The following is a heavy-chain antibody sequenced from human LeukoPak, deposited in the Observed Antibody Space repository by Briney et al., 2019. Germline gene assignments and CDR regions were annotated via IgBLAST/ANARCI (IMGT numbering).Heavy chain of an antibody. Sequence: GGSLRLSCAASGFTFSSYAMHWVRQAPGKGLEWVAVISYDGSNKYYADSVKGRFTISRDNSKNTLYLQMNSLRAEDTAVYYCARAGPDSSSWYYNWFDPWGQGTLVTVSS. CDR1: GFTFSSYA. J-gene: IGHJ5*02. CDR3: ARAGPDSSSWYYNWFDP. CDR2: ISYDGSNK. V-gene: IGHV3-30-3*01. D-gene: IGHD6-13*01.